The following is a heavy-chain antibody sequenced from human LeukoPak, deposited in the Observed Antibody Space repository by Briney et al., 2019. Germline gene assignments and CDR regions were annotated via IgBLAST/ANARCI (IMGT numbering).Heavy chain of an antibody. CDR2: IYSTGGT. J-gene: IGHJ3*01. D-gene: IGHD2-2*01. V-gene: IGHV4-4*07. CDR1: CGPLSTYY. Sequence: SEPVSLTCCVSCGPLSTYYWRWMRQPAGKGGEGIGRIYSTGGTNYHPSLKSRVTMSVDTSKNQFSLKLTSVTAADTAVYYCARDGDTTSSDAFELWGQGTMVIVSS. CDR3: ARDGDTTSSDAFEL.